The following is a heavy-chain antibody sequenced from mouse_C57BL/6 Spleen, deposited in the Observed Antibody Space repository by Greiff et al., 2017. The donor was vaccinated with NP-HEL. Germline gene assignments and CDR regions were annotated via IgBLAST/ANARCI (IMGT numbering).Heavy chain of an antibody. J-gene: IGHJ3*01. CDR1: GFTFSGYA. Sequence: DVHLVESGEGLVKPGGSLKLSCAASGFTFSGYAMSWVRQTPEKRLEWVAYISSGGDYIYYADTVKGRFTISRDNARNTLYLQMSSLKSEDTAMYYCTRGDSWFAYWGQGTLVTVSA. CDR3: TRGDSWFAY. CDR2: ISSGGDYI. V-gene: IGHV5-9-1*02.